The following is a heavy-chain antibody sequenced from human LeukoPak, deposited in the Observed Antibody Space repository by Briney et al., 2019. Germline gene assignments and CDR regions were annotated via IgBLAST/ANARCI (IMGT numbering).Heavy chain of an antibody. CDR1: GYTFTGSY. D-gene: IGHD4-17*01. V-gene: IGHV1-2*02. CDR3: ARGLTTVTFDC. CDR2: INPNSGGT. Sequence: ASVKVSCKASGYTFTGSYLHWVRQAPGQGLEWMGWINPNSGGTNYARQFQGRVTMTRDTSISTANMELSRLRSDDTAVYHCARGLTTVTFDCWGQGTLVTVSS. J-gene: IGHJ4*02.